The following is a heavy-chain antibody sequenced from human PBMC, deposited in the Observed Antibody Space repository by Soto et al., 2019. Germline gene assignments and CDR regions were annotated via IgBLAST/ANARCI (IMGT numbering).Heavy chain of an antibody. J-gene: IGHJ4*02. CDR1: GGTFSSYA. D-gene: IGHD3-22*01. Sequence: QVQLVQSGAEVKKPGSSVKVSCKAPGGTFSSYAISWVRQAPGQGLEWMGGIIPIFGTANYAQKFQGRVTITADESTSTAYMELSSLRSEDTAVYYCARDRRHYDSSGYYCYFDYWGQGTLVTVSS. V-gene: IGHV1-69*01. CDR2: IIPIFGTA. CDR3: ARDRRHYDSSGYYCYFDY.